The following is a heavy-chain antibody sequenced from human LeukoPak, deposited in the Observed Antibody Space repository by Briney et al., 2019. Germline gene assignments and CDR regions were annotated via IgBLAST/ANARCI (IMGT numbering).Heavy chain of an antibody. Sequence: GGSLRLSCAASGLTFSSHGIHWVRQAPGKGLEWVAGISSDGRNKHYTDFILGRFTISRDNSNNTLYLQMNSLKVEDTAVYYCVLGRDPYFDYWGRGTLVTVSS. CDR3: VLGRDPYFDY. CDR1: GLTFSSHG. J-gene: IGHJ4*02. V-gene: IGHV3-30*03. CDR2: ISSDGRNK.